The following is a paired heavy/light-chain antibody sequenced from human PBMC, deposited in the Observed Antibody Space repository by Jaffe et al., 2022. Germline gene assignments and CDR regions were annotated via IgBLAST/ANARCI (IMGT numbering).Light chain of an antibody. Sequence: QSVLTQPPSVSGAPGQRITISCTGSSSNIGAGYDVHWYQQLPGTAPKLLIYANSNRPSGVPDRFSGSKSGTSASLAITGLQAEDEADYYCQSYDSSLSGSWVFGGGTKLTVL. J-gene: IGLJ3*02. CDR2: ANS. CDR3: QSYDSSLSGSWV. V-gene: IGLV1-40*01. CDR1: SSNIGAGYD.
Heavy chain of an antibody. Sequence: EVQLVQSGAEVKEPGESLKISCKGSGYSFNNYWIGWVRQMPGKGLEWMGIIYPGDSDTRGDSDTRYSPSFQGQVTISVDKSISTAYLQWSSLKASDTAMYYCVRRDIVVVTAISLDAFDIWGQGTRVTVSS. CDR2: IYPGDSDTRGDSDT. V-gene: IGHV5-51*03. D-gene: IGHD2-21*02. J-gene: IGHJ3*02. CDR1: GYSFNNYW. CDR3: VRRDIVVVTAISLDAFDI.